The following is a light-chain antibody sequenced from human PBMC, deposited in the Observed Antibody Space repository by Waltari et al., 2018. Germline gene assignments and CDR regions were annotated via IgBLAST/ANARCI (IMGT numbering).Light chain of an antibody. CDR2: GVS. V-gene: IGKV3D-15*01. CDR3: QQYDNWPLT. J-gene: IGKJ4*01. CDR1: QGVGRE. Sequence: ETVMTQSPATLSAAPGERATLSCRASQGVGRELAWYQQKPGQAPRLLIYGVSTRATGVPARFSGSGSGAEFTLTISSLQSEDFEVYYCQQYDNWPLTFGGGTKVEIK.